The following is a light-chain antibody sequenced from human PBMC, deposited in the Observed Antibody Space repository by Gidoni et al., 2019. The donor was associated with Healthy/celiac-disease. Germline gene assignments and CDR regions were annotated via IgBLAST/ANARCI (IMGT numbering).Light chain of an antibody. CDR1: QSISSY. J-gene: IGKJ3*01. V-gene: IGKV1-39*01. Sequence: DIQMIQSPSSLSASVGDRVTITCRASQSISSYLNWYPQKPGKAPKLLIYAASSLQSGVPSRFSGSGSGTDFTLTISSLQPEDFATYYCQQSYSTLFTFGPGTKVDIK. CDR3: QQSYSTLFT. CDR2: AAS.